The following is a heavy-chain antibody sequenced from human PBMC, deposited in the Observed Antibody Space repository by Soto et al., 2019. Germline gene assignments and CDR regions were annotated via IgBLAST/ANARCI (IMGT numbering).Heavy chain of an antibody. CDR2: VYYSGNT. CDR3: ARRKGIAAARGFVDS. D-gene: IGHD6-13*01. V-gene: IGHV4-39*01. Sequence: QLRLQESGPGPVKPSETLSLTCAVSGGSIRSSNFFWGWIRQPPGKGLEWIGTVYYSGNTYYNPTLNRGVTISVDTSQNQFTLKLHSVTVADTAVDYCARRKGIAAARGFVDSWGQGALVTVSS. J-gene: IGHJ4*02. CDR1: GGSIRSSNFF.